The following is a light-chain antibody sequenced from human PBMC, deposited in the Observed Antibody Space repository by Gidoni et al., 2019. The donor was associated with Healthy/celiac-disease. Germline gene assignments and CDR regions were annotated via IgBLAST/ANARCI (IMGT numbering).Light chain of an antibody. CDR1: QSVLYSSNNKNY. Sequence: DIVMTQSPDSLAVSLGERATINCKSSQSVLYSSNNKNYLAWYQQKPGQPPKLLIYWASTRESGVPYRFSGSGSGTDFTLTISSLQAEDVAVYYCQQYYSTPCSFXQXTKLEIK. J-gene: IGKJ2*04. V-gene: IGKV4-1*01. CDR3: QQYYSTPCS. CDR2: WAS.